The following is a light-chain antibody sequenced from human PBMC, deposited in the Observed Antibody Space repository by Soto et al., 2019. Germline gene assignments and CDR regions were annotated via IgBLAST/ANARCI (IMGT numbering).Light chain of an antibody. V-gene: IGKV1-27*01. CDR2: TAS. Sequence: IQMTQSPSYLSASVGDRVIITCRASQAIRNDLGWYQQKPGKAPKLLIYTASTLHPGVPSRFSGSGSGTDFTLTISSLQPEDVATYYCQKYNSAPLTFGPGTRLEIK. J-gene: IGKJ5*01. CDR1: QAIRND. CDR3: QKYNSAPLT.